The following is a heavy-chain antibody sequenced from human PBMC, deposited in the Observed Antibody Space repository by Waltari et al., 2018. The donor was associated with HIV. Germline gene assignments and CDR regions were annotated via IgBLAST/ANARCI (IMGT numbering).Heavy chain of an antibody. V-gene: IGHV5-51*01. Sequence: EEKLVQSGAEVKEPGESLKISCKSLGNNFAGYWVGWVRQMPGKGLEWMGVIYPGYSDAVYSPSFQGRVIMSTDSSISTVYLQWSSLRASDTAMYYCARRKGDYRTAFDTWGQGTMVTASS. J-gene: IGHJ3*02. CDR1: GNNFAGYW. CDR2: IYPGYSDA. CDR3: ARRKGDYRTAFDT. D-gene: IGHD4-17*01.